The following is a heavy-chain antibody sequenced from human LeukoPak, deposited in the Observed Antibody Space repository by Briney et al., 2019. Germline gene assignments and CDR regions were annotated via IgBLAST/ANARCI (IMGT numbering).Heavy chain of an antibody. CDR1: GGSISSYY. CDR3: ARLPNGSSPGYYFDY. CDR2: IYYSGST. V-gene: IGHV4-59*08. Sequence: SEALSLTCTVSGGSISSYYWSWIRQPPGKGLEWIGYIYYSGSTNYNPSLKSRVTISVDTSKNQFSLKLSSVTAADTAVYYCARLPNGSSPGYYFDYWGQGTLVTVSS. D-gene: IGHD5-24*01. J-gene: IGHJ4*02.